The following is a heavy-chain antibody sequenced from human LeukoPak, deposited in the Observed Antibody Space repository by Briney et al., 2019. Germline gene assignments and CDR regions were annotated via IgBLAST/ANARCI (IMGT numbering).Heavy chain of an antibody. CDR1: GYSISSGYY. CDR2: IYYSGST. CDR3: ARGVVLRYFDWLSGYFDY. J-gene: IGHJ4*02. Sequence: SETLSLTCTVSGYSISSGYYWGWIRQPPGKGLEWIGYIYYSGSTNYKPSLKSRVTISVDTSKNQFSLKLSSVTAADTAVYYCARGVVLRYFDWLSGYFDYWGQGTLVTVSS. D-gene: IGHD3-9*01. V-gene: IGHV4-38-2*02.